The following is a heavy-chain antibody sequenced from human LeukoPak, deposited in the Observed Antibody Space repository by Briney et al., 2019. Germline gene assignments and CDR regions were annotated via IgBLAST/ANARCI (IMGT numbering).Heavy chain of an antibody. Sequence: PGGSLRLSCAASGFTFSSYSMNWVRQAPGKGLEWVSSISSSSSYIYYVDSVKGRFTISRDNAKNSLYLQMNSLRAEDTAVYYCARLAVAGTDFDYWGQGTLVTVSS. D-gene: IGHD6-19*01. CDR2: ISSSSSYI. V-gene: IGHV3-21*01. J-gene: IGHJ4*02. CDR3: ARLAVAGTDFDY. CDR1: GFTFSSYS.